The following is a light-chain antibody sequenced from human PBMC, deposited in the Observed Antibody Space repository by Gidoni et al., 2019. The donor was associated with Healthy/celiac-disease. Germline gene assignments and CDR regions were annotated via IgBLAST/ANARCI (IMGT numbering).Light chain of an antibody. CDR2: WAS. CDR3: QQYYSTPT. Sequence: DIVMTQSPDSLAVSLAERATINCKSSQSVLYSSNNKNYLAWYQQKPGQPPKLLIYWASTRESGVPDRFSGSGSGTDFTLTISSLQAEDVAVYYCQQYYSTPTFGQXTKLEIK. J-gene: IGKJ2*01. CDR1: QSVLYSSNNKNY. V-gene: IGKV4-1*01.